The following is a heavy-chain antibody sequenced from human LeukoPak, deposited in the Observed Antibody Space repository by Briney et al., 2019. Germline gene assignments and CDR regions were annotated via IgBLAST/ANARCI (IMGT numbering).Heavy chain of an antibody. D-gene: IGHD5-12*01. CDR3: ASLRYSGYGVDY. Sequence: GGSLRLSCAASGFTFSSYSMNWVRQAPGKGLEWVSSISSTTNYIYYADSVRGRFTISRDNAKNSLYLQMNSLRAEDTAVYYCASLRYSGYGVDYWGQGTLVTVSS. V-gene: IGHV3-21*01. CDR1: GFTFSSYS. J-gene: IGHJ4*02. CDR2: ISSTTNYI.